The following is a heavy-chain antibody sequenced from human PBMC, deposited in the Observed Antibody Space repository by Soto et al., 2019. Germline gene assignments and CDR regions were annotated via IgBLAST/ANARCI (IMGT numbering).Heavy chain of an antibody. Sequence: PSETLSLTCAVYGGSFSGYYWSWIRQPPGKGLEWIGEINHSGSTNYNPSLKSRVTISVDTSKNQFSLKLSSVTAADTAVYYCARGSGNYYDSSGYYPYYYYGMDVWGQGTTVTVSS. J-gene: IGHJ6*02. CDR3: ARGSGNYYDSSGYYPYYYYGMDV. CDR2: INHSGST. V-gene: IGHV4-34*01. CDR1: GGSFSGYY. D-gene: IGHD3-22*01.